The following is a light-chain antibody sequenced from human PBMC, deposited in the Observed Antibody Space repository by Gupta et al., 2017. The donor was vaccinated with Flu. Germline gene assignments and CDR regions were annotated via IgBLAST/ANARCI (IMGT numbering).Light chain of an antibody. J-gene: IGLJ3*02. V-gene: IGLV2-14*01. CDR3: SSYTSSSTWV. Sequence: QSALTQPASVSGSPGQSITISCPGPSSDVGGYNYVSWYQQHPGKAPKLMIYEVSNRPSGVSNRFSGSKSGNTASLTISGLQAEDEADYYCSSYTSSSTWVFGGGTELTVL. CDR1: SSDVGGYNY. CDR2: EVS.